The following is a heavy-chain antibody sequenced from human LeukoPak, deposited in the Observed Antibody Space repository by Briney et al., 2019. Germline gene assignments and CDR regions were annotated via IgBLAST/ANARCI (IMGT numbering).Heavy chain of an antibody. Sequence: GASVKVSCKASGYTFTDYYMHWVRQAPGQGLEWMGRINPNSGGTKYAQKLQGRVTMTRDTSISTAYMELNRLTSDDTAVYYCAKCGDFIAASYNWFDPWGPGTLVTVSS. D-gene: IGHD6-13*01. CDR1: GYTFTDYY. CDR2: INPNSGGT. CDR3: AKCGDFIAASYNWFDP. V-gene: IGHV1-2*06. J-gene: IGHJ5*02.